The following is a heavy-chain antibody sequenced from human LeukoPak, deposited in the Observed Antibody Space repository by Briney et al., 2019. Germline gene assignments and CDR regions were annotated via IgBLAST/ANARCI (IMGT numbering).Heavy chain of an antibody. CDR1: GFSFNYYD. V-gene: IGHV3-21*01. Sequence: PGGSLKDSCAGSGFSFNYYDINWVRQAPGKGLEWVSSISPKSDFIYYSDSVRGRFTISRDNAENSLYLQMNSLRAEDTAVYYCARADCSSSTCYLRRSWFDHWGQGTLVTVSS. CDR3: ARADCSSSTCYLRRSWFDH. J-gene: IGHJ5*02. CDR2: ISPKSDFI. D-gene: IGHD2-2*01.